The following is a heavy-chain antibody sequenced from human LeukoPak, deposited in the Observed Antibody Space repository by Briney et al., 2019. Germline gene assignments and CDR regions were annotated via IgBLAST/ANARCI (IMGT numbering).Heavy chain of an antibody. J-gene: IGHJ4*02. CDR2: IRYDGSNK. V-gene: IGHV3-30*02. D-gene: IGHD6-13*01. CDR3: AKVGSSSWYGAYYFDY. Sequence: PGGSLRLSCAASGFTVSSNYMSWVRQAPGKGLEWVAFIRYDGSNKYYADSVKGRFTISRDNSKNTLYLQMNSLRAEDTAVYYCAKVGSSSWYGAYYFDYWGQGTLVTVSS. CDR1: GFTVSSNY.